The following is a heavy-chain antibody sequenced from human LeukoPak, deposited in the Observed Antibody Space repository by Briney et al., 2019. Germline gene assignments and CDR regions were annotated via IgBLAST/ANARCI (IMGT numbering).Heavy chain of an antibody. D-gene: IGHD3-10*01. CDR3: ARDRGFYYGSGSPNWFDP. CDR1: GGSISSYS. CDR2: IYTSGST. V-gene: IGHV4-4*07. Sequence: SETLSLTCTVSGGSISSYSWSWIRQPAGKGLEWIGRIYTSGSTNYNPSLKSRVTMSVDTSKNQFSLKLSSVTAADTAVYYWARDRGFYYGSGSPNWFDPWGQGTLVTVSS. J-gene: IGHJ5*02.